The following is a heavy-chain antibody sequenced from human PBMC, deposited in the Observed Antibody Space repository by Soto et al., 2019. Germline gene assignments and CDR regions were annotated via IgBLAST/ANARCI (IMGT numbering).Heavy chain of an antibody. J-gene: IGHJ5*02. CDR2: IYHSGST. Sequence: PSETLSLTCAVSSGSISSSNWWSWVRQPPGKGLEWIGEIYHSGSTNYNPSLKSRVTISVDKSKNQFSLKLSSVTAADTAVYYCARVRLKLSLFDPWGQGTLVTVSS. CDR1: SGSISSSNW. D-gene: IGHD1-7*01. V-gene: IGHV4-4*02. CDR3: ARVRLKLSLFDP.